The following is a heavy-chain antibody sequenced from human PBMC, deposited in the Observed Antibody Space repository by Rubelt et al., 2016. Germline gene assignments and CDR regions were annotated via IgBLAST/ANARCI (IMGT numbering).Heavy chain of an antibody. CDR1: AGSISSSSYY. D-gene: IGHD2-2*01. J-gene: IGHJ6*01. Sequence: QMQLQESGPGLVTPSETLSLTCTVSAGSISSSSYYWGWIRQPPGKGLEWIGSIYYSGRTYDNPSLKSRVTISVDTSKNQFAMKVSYVTAADTDVYYCARGNNAEYYGLDVWGQGTTVTVSS. V-gene: IGHV4-39*07. CDR2: IYYSGRT. CDR3: ARGNNAEYYGLDV.